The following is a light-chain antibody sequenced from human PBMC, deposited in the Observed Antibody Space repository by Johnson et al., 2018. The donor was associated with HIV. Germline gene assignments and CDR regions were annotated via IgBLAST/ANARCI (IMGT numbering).Light chain of an antibody. CDR2: DNN. CDR3: GTWDTSLRVGF. CDR1: SSNIGNNY. Sequence: QSVLTQPPSVSAAPGQKVTISCSGSSSNIGNNYVSWYQQLPGRAPKLLIYDNNKRPSGIPDRFSGSKSGTSATLGITGLQTGDAADYYCGTWDTSLRVGFFGTGTKVTV. V-gene: IGLV1-51*01. J-gene: IGLJ1*01.